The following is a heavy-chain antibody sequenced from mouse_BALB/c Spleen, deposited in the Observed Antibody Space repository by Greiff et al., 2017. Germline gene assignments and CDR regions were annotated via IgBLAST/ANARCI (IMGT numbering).Heavy chain of an antibody. V-gene: IGHV5-6-5*01. CDR2: IRSGGST. CDR1: GFTFSSYA. J-gene: IGHJ3*01. D-gene: IGHD2-3*01. CDR3: ARGHDGYYGWFAY. Sequence: EVKLQESGGGLVKPGGSLKLSCAASGFTFSSYAMSWVRQTPEKRLEWVASIRSGGSTYYPDSVKGRFTISRDNARNILYLQMSSLRSEDTAMYYCARGHDGYYGWFAYWGQGTLVTVSA.